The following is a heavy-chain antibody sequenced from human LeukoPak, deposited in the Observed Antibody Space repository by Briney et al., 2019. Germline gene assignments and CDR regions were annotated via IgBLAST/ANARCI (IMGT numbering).Heavy chain of an antibody. CDR1: GYSISSGYY. J-gene: IGHJ4*02. V-gene: IGHV4-38-2*01. D-gene: IGHD4-23*01. CDR2: MYHSGNT. Sequence: SDTLSLTCAVSGYSISSGYYWGWIRQPPGKGLDWIASMYHSGNTYYNPSLKSRVTISVDTSKNQFSLRLSSVTAADTAVYYCAKQGPTVVTHFDTWGQGTLVTVSS. CDR3: AKQGPTVVTHFDT.